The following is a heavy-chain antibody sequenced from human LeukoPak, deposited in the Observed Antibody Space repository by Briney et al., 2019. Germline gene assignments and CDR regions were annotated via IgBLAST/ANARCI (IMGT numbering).Heavy chain of an antibody. CDR3: ARGHQWQSVDYYMDV. V-gene: IGHV4-38-2*02. J-gene: IGHJ6*03. Sequence: SETLSLTCTVSGYSISSGYYWGWIRQPPGKGLEWIGSIYHSGSTYYNPSLKSRVTISVDTSKNQFSLKLSSVTAADTAVYYCARGHQWQSVDYYMDVWGKGTTVTVSS. CDR1: GYSISSGYY. CDR2: IYHSGST. D-gene: IGHD6-19*01.